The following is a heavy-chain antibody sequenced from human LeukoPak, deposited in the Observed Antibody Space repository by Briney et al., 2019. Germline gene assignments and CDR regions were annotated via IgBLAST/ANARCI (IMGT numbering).Heavy chain of an antibody. Sequence: GGSLRLSCAASGFTFDDYAMHWVRQAPGKGLEWVSGISWNSGSIGYADSVKGRFTISRDNAKNSLYLQMNSLRAEDTALYYCAKEDYWGQGTLVTVSS. J-gene: IGHJ4*02. CDR3: AKEDY. CDR2: ISWNSGSI. V-gene: IGHV3-9*01. CDR1: GFTFDDYA.